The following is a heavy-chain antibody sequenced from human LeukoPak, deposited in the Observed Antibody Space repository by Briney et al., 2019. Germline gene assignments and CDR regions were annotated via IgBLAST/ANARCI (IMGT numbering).Heavy chain of an antibody. CDR2: INPSGGST. CDR1: GYTFTSYY. Sequence: ASVKVSCKASGYTFTSYYMHWVRQAPGQGLEWMGIINPSGGSTSYAQKFQGRVTMTRDMSTSTVYMELSSLRSEDTAVYYCARDLFGVRSRPDYYYYYMDVWGKGTTVTVSS. J-gene: IGHJ6*03. D-gene: IGHD3-3*01. CDR3: ARDLFGVRSRPDYYYYYMDV. V-gene: IGHV1-46*01.